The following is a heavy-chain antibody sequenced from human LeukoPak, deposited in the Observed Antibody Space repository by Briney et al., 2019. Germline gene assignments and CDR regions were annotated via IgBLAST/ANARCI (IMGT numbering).Heavy chain of an antibody. CDR3: ARDKIVGATNFDY. CDR2: IKQDGSEK. D-gene: IGHD1-26*01. CDR1: GFTFSSYW. V-gene: IGHV3-7*01. J-gene: IGHJ4*02. Sequence: PGGSLRLSCAASGFTFSSYWMSWDRQAPGKGLEWVANIKQDGSEKYYVDSVKGRFTISRDNAKNSLYLQMNSLRAEDTAVYYCARDKIVGATNFDYWGQGTLVTVSS.